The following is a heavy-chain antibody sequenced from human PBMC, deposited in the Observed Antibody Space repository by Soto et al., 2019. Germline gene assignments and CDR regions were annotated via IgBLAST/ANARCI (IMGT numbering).Heavy chain of an antibody. Sequence: ITLKESGPTLVKPTQTLTLTCTFSGFSLNTGGVGVGWVRQPRGKAMEWLALIYWDDDERYRPSLRSRLNITKATNNNQVVLTMTNMDPEDTATYYCVRNWRYYGGDYYYGMDAWGQGTTVTVSS. CDR2: IYWDDDE. V-gene: IGHV2-5*02. CDR1: GFSLNTGGVG. D-gene: IGHD3-10*01. J-gene: IGHJ6*02. CDR3: VRNWRYYGGDYYYGMDA.